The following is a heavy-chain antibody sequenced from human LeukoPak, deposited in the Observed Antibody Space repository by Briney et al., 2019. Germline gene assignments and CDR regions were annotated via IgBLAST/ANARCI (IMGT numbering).Heavy chain of an antibody. V-gene: IGHV3-11*04. J-gene: IGHJ4*02. CDR3: AREAYYYDSSGYPTENYFDY. D-gene: IGHD3-22*01. CDR1: GFTFSDYY. CDR2: ISSSGSTI. Sequence: GGSLRLSCAASGFTFSDYYMSWIRQAPGKGLEWVSYISSSGSTIYYADSVKGRFTISRDNAKNSLYLKMNSLRAEDTAVYYCAREAYYYDSSGYPTENYFDYWGQGTLVTVS.